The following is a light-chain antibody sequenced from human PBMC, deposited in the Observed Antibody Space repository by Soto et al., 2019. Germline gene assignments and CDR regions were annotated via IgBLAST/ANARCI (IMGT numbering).Light chain of an antibody. CDR2: GAS. CDR1: QNVSSY. Sequence: ENVLTQSPGTLSLSPGERATLSCRASQNVSSYLTWYQQRSGQAPSLLISGASRRATGIPDRFSGSGSGTDVTLTISRLATEDFALYYCQQYGTSPITFGQGTRLEIK. J-gene: IGKJ5*01. V-gene: IGKV3-20*01. CDR3: QQYGTSPIT.